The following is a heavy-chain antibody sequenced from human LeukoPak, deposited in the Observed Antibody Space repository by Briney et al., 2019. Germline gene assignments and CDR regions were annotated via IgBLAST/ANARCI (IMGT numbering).Heavy chain of an antibody. CDR3: ARGRYSSSWYLPPYYFDY. D-gene: IGHD6-13*01. Sequence: SETLSLTCTVSGGSISSSSYYWGWIRQPPGKGLEWIGEINHSGSTNYNPSLKSRVTISVDTSKNQFSLKLSSVTAADTAVYYCARGRYSSSWYLPPYYFDYWGQGTLVTVSS. CDR1: GGSISSSSYY. CDR2: INHSGST. J-gene: IGHJ4*02. V-gene: IGHV4-39*07.